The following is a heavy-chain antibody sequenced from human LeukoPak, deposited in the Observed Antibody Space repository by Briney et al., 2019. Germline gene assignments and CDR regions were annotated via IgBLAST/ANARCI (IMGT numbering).Heavy chain of an antibody. J-gene: IGHJ5*02. CDR3: AAQGAGELSP. CDR2: MNPNSGHT. V-gene: IGHV1-8*01. Sequence: GASVKVSCKASGYTFTSYDINWVRQATGQGLEWMGWMNPNSGHTGYAQKFQGRVTTTRKTSISTAYMELSSLTSEDTAVYYCAAQGAGELSPWGQGTLVTVSS. CDR1: GYTFTSYD. D-gene: IGHD3-10*01.